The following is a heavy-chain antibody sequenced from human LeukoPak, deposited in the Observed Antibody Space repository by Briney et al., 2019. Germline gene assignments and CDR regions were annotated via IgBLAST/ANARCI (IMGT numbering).Heavy chain of an antibody. V-gene: IGHV3-53*05. CDR2: FYAGGAT. Sequence: GGSLRLSCAASGFTVSSNYMSWVRQAPGEGLEWVSVFYAGGATYYADSVKGRFTISRDNSKNTLYLQMNSLRAEDTAVYYCAKGVRLTMVRVFDYWGQGTLVTVSS. CDR1: GFTVSSNY. J-gene: IGHJ4*02. D-gene: IGHD3-10*01. CDR3: AKGVRLTMVRVFDY.